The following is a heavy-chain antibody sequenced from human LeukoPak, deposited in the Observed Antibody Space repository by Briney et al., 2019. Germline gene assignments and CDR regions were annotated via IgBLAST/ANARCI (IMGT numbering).Heavy chain of an antibody. Sequence: GGSLRLSCAPSGFTLASCAMSWVSQAPGKRMEWVSSSSSGGSTYYADSVKGRFTISRDNSKNTLYLQVNSLRAEDTAVYYRAKSVAAARDYGSEGTLVTVSS. CDR3: AKSVAAARDY. CDR2: SSSGGST. CDR1: GFTLASCA. J-gene: IGHJ4*02. V-gene: IGHV3-23*01. D-gene: IGHD6-13*01.